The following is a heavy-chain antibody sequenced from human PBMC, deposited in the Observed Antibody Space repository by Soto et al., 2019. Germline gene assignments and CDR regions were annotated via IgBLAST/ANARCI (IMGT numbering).Heavy chain of an antibody. J-gene: IGHJ6*03. V-gene: IGHV1-8*01. D-gene: IGHD3-10*01. CDR2: MNPNSGNT. CDR3: ARGGYGSGSYAFLYYMDV. Sequence: QVQLVQSGAEVKKPGASVKVSCKASGYTFTSYDINWVRQATGQGLEWMGWMNPNSGNTGYAQKLQGRVTMTRNTTISTAYMELSSLRSEDTAVYYCARGGYGSGSYAFLYYMDVWGKGTTVTVSS. CDR1: GYTFTSYD.